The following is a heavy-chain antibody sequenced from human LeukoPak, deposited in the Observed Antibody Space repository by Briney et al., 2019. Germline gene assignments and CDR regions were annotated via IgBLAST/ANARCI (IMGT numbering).Heavy chain of an antibody. CDR2: ISSSGSNI. CDR1: GFTFSSYE. J-gene: IGHJ6*04. D-gene: IGHD3-10*02. V-gene: IGHV3-48*03. Sequence: GGALRLSCAASGFTFSSYEMNWVRQAPGKGLEWVSYISSSGSNIYYADSVKGRFTISRDNAKNSLYLQMNSLRAEDTAVYYCAELGITMIGGVWGKGTTVTISS. CDR3: AELGITMIGGV.